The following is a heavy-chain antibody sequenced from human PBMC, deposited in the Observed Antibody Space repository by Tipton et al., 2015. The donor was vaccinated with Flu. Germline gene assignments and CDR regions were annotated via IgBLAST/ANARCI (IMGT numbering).Heavy chain of an antibody. CDR3: SKRGQRGPFGY. CDR2: ISDSGST. J-gene: IGHJ4*02. V-gene: IGHV4-4*02. CDR1: RGSISGSDW. Sequence: GLMKPSGTLSLTCDVSRGSISGSDWWSWVRQPPGKELEWIGQISDSGSTHYNPSLKSRLTISVDKSKNQFSLRLTSVTAADTAVYYCSKRGQRGPFGYWGQGTLVTVSS. D-gene: IGHD3-16*01.